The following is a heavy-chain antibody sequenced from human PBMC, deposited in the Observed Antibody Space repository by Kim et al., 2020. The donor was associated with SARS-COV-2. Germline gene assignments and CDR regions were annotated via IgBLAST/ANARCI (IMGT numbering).Heavy chain of an antibody. CDR1: GGSISSYY. CDR2: IYYGGSTRST. V-gene: IGHV4-59*08. CDR3: AKATTGHYYYMDV. D-gene: IGHD4-17*01. Sequence: SETLSLTCTVSGGSISSYYWSWIRQPPGKGLEWIGYIYYGGSTRSTNYNSSLQSRVAISVDTSKNQFSLKLSSVTAADTAVYYCAKATTGHYYYMDVWGKGTTVTVSS. J-gene: IGHJ6*03.